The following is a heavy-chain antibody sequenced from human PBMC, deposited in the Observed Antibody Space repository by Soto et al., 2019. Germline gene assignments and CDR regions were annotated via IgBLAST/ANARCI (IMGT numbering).Heavy chain of an antibody. CDR2: IIPILGIA. V-gene: IGHV1-69*02. CDR3: AAAGTVDY. CDR1: GGTFSSYT. D-gene: IGHD6-19*01. Sequence: QVQLVQSGAEVKKPGSSVKVSCKASGGTFSSYTISWVRQAPGQGLEWMGRIIPILGIANYAQKFQGRVTIXXDKSTSTAXXELSSLRSEDTAVYYCAAAGTVDYWGQGTLVTVSS. J-gene: IGHJ4*02.